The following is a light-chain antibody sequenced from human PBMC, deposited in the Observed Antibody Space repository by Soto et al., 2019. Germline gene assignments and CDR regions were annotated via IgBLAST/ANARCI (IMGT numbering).Light chain of an antibody. CDR2: ANN. Sequence: QSVLTQPPSVSGAPGQRVTISCTGSNSNIGAGYDVHWYQQLPGTAPKLLIYANNYRPSGVPDRFSGSKSGASASLAITGLQPDEEADYYCQSYDRSLSGSVLFGGGTKLTVL. J-gene: IGLJ2*01. V-gene: IGLV1-40*01. CDR1: NSNIGAGYD. CDR3: QSYDRSLSGSVL.